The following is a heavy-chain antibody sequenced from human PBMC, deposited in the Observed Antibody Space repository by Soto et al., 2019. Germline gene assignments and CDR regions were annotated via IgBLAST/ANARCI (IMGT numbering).Heavy chain of an antibody. CDR3: AKTGNILTGYYNPYFDY. CDR1: GFTFSSYA. J-gene: IGHJ4*02. CDR2: ISGSGGST. V-gene: IGHV3-23*01. Sequence: GGSLRLSCAASGFTFSSYAMSWVRQAPGKGLEWVSAISGSGGSTYYADSVKGRFTISRDNSKNTLYLQMNSLRAEDTAVYYCAKTGNILTGYYNPYFDYWGQGTLVTVSS. D-gene: IGHD3-9*01.